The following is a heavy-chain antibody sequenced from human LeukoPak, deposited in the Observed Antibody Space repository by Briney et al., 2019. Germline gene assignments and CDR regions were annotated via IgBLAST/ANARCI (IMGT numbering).Heavy chain of an antibody. V-gene: IGHV3-53*01. D-gene: IGHD3-10*01. CDR3: ARSDYGSGSPDYDY. CDR1: GFTVSSNY. J-gene: IGHJ4*02. Sequence: GGSLRLSCAASGFTVSSNYMSWVRQAPGKGLEWVSVIYSGGSTYYADSVKGRFTISRDNSKNTLYLQMNSLRAEDTAVYYCARSDYGSGSPDYDYWGQGTLVTVSS. CDR2: IYSGGST.